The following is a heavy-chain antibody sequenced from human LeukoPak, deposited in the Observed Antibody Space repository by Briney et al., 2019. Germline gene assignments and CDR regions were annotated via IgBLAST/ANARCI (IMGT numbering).Heavy chain of an antibody. CDR2: ISRSDGTV. CDR3: ARECSGGSCYSGDY. Sequence: GGSLRLSCAASGFTFSSFEMNWVRQAPGKGLEWVSYISRSDGTVYYADSVKGRFTISRNNAKNSLYLQMNSLRAEDTAVYYCARECSGGSCYSGDYWGQGTLVTVSS. D-gene: IGHD2-15*01. CDR1: GFTFSSFE. V-gene: IGHV3-48*03. J-gene: IGHJ4*02.